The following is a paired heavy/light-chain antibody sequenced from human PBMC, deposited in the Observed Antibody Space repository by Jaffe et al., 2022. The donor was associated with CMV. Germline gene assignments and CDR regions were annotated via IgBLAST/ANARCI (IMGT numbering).Heavy chain of an antibody. CDR3: ARHRMQYNDDSSFDT. CDR1: GYTFTTHW. J-gene: IGHJ4*02. V-gene: IGHV5-51*01. D-gene: IGHD1-1*01. Sequence: EVQLMQSGAEMKKPGESLRISCKGSGYTFTTHWIGWVRQMPGKGLECIGIIFPGDSDIRYSPSFQGQVTISADDSTDTVYLQWNSLKASDTAIYYCARHRMQYNDDSSFDTWGQGTLVTVSS. CDR2: IFPGDSDI.
Light chain of an antibody. J-gene: IGKJ3*01. V-gene: IGKV3-15*01. CDR2: GAS. CDR1: QTIYSN. Sequence: EIVMTQSPATLSVSPGESVTLSCRASQTIYSNLAWYQQKPGQAPRLLISGASIRATGIPARFSGFGSGTEFTLTISSLQSEDFAVYYCQQYNDWPRGFGPGTKVDIK. CDR3: QQYNDWPRG.